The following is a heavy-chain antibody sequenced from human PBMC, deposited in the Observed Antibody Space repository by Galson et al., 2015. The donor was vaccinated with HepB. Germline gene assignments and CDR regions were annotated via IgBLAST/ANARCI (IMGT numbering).Heavy chain of an antibody. D-gene: IGHD2-2*01. CDR1: GFTFSSYA. Sequence: SLRLSCAASGFTFSSYAMSWVRQAPGKGLEWISAISGSGGSTYYADSVKGRFTISRDNSKNTLYLQMNSLRAEDTAVYYCAKEWYQLLSGLLTYWGQGTLVTVSS. J-gene: IGHJ4*02. CDR3: AKEWYQLLSGLLTY. V-gene: IGHV3-23*01. CDR2: ISGSGGST.